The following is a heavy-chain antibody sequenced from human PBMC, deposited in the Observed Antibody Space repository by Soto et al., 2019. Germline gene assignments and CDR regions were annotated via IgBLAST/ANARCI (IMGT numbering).Heavy chain of an antibody. J-gene: IGHJ4*02. CDR2: IKQDGSEK. Sequence: EVQLVESGGGLVQPGGSLRISCAASGFTFSSYWMSWVRQAPGKGLEWVANIKQDGSEKYYVDSVKGRFTISRDNAKNSLYLQMNSLRAEDTAVYYCARDSRFLEWLPYFDYWGQGTLVTVSS. V-gene: IGHV3-7*01. CDR1: GFTFSSYW. CDR3: ARDSRFLEWLPYFDY. D-gene: IGHD3-3*01.